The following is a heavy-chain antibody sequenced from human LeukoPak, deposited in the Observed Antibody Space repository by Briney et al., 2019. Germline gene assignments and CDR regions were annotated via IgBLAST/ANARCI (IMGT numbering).Heavy chain of an antibody. CDR2: ISYDGSNK. CDR1: GFTYSSYV. D-gene: IGHD4-17*01. V-gene: IGHV3-30*18. J-gene: IGHJ6*02. CDR3: AKDNYGDYSTRTGMDV. Sequence: GGSLRLSCAASGFTYSSYVIHWVRQAPGKGLDWVAMISYDGSNKYYADSVKGRFTISRDNSKNTLYLQMNSLRAEDTAVYYCAKDNYGDYSTRTGMDVWGQGTTVTVSS.